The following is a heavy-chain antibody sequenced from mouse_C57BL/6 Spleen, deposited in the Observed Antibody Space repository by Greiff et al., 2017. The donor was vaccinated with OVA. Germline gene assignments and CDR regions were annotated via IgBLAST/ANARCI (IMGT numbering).Heavy chain of an antibody. CDR2: ISSGSSTI. J-gene: IGHJ3*01. CDR1: GFTFCDYG. V-gene: IGHV5-17*01. D-gene: IGHD4-1*01. CDR3: ARPLTGTWFAY. Sequence: EVMLVESGGGLVKPGGSLKLSCAASGFTFCDYGMHWVRQAPEKGLEWVAYISSGSSTIYYADTVKGRFTISRDNAKNTLFLQMTSLRSEDTAMYYCARPLTGTWFAYWGQGTLVTVSA.